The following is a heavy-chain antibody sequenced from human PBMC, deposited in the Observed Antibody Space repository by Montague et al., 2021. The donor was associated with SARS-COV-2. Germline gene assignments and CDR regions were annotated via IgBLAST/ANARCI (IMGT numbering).Heavy chain of an antibody. J-gene: IGHJ4*02. D-gene: IGHD3-16*02. CDR3: ASAPSYSFWFWAY. CDR1: GASSSTYY. CDR2: INHSGYT. V-gene: IGHV4-34*01. Sequence: SETLSLTCAVYGASSSTYYWSWIRQSPGKGLEWVGEINHSGYTDYNSSLESRLTISLDSSKKQFSLKMTSVTAADTAIYYCASAPSYSFWFWAYWGQGTLVSVSS.